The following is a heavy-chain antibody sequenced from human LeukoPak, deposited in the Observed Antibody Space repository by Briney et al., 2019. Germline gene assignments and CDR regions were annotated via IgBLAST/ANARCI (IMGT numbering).Heavy chain of an antibody. CDR1: GYTFTSYG. J-gene: IGHJ4*02. D-gene: IGHD5-24*01. CDR3: ARDRRWLQNRYYFDY. Sequence: GASVKVSCKASGYTFTSYGIIWVRQAPGQGVEWMGWISAYNGNTNYAQKFQGRVTMTRDTSTSTVYMELSSLRSEDTAVYYCARDRRWLQNRYYFDYWGQGTLVTVSS. CDR2: ISAYNGNT. V-gene: IGHV1-18*01.